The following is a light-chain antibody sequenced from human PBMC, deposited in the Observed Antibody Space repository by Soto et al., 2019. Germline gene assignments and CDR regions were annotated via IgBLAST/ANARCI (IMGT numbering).Light chain of an antibody. CDR2: GAT. CDR1: QSFSSNY. J-gene: IGKJ1*01. CDR3: QQYSSVWT. Sequence: EIVLTQSPGTLSLSPGERATLSCGASQSFSSNYLAWYQQKPGQAPRILIYGATTRATGIPDRFSGSESGTDFTLTISRLEPEDSAVYYCQQYSSVWTFGQGTKVGIK. V-gene: IGKV3-20*01.